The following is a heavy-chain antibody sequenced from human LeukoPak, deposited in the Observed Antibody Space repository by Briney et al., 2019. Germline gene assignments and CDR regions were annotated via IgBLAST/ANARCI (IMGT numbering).Heavy chain of an antibody. J-gene: IGHJ6*02. CDR3: AAAYFGMDQYYYGMDV. Sequence: GVSLRLSCAASGFTFSNYAMNWVRQAPGKGLEWVSAISVIGGSTYYADSVRGRFTISRDNSKNTLYLQMNSLRAEDTAVYYCAAAYFGMDQYYYGMDVWGQGTTVTVSS. CDR1: GFTFSNYA. D-gene: IGHD3-3*01. V-gene: IGHV3-23*01. CDR2: ISVIGGST.